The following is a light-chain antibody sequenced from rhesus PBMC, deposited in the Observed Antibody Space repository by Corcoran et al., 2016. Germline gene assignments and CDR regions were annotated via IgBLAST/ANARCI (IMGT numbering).Light chain of an antibody. CDR1: QVISNW. CDR2: RAS. J-gene: IGKJ2*01. V-gene: IGKV1-69*01. Sequence: DIQMTQSPSSLSASVGDRVTITCRASQVISNWLAWYRQKPGKAPKLLIYRASNLEKGVPSRVSGRGSGTEFTLTLSNLQPGDIATYYCQQHDSSPYSFGQGTKVEIK. CDR3: QQHDSSPYS.